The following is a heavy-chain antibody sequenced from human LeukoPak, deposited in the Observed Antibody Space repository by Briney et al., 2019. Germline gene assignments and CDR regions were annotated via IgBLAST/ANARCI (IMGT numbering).Heavy chain of an antibody. CDR2: IYTSGST. V-gene: IGHV4-4*07. J-gene: IGHJ4*02. Sequence: SETLSLTCTVSGASISTYYWSWIREPAGKGLEWIGRIYTSGSTSYNPSLKSRVTMSVDTSKTQFSLKLSSVTAADTAVYYCASAYDSSGYLVYWGQGTLVTVSS. CDR3: ASAYDSSGYLVY. D-gene: IGHD3-22*01. CDR1: GASISTYY.